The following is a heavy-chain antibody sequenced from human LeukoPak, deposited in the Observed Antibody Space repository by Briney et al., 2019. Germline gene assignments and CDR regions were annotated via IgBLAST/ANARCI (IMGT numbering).Heavy chain of an antibody. J-gene: IGHJ6*03. Sequence: SETLSLTCSVFCGSISGLYWSWIRQPPGKGLGWIGYILYSGRSYYDPSLKSRVTISVDTSKNQFSLKLRSVTAADTAVYYRARTSEGYCRSTRCWAYYYYMDVWGKGTTVTISS. CDR2: ILYSGRS. CDR3: ARTSEGYCRSTRCWAYYYYMDV. D-gene: IGHD2-2*01. V-gene: IGHV4-59*01. CDR1: CGSISGLY.